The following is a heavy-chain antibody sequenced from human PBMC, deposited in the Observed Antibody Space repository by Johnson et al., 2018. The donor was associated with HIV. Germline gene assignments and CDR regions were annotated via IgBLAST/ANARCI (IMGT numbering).Heavy chain of an antibody. V-gene: IGHV3-9*01. CDR2: ISWNSGSI. CDR1: GFTFDDYA. J-gene: IGHJ3*02. D-gene: IGHD3-10*01. Sequence: VQLVESGGGLVQPGGSLRLSCAASGFTFDDYAMHWVRQAPGKGLEWVSGISWNSGSIGYADSVKGRFTISRDNAKNSLYLQMNSLRAEDTALYYCARAGRFGELLYWYAFDIWGQGTMVTVSS. CDR3: ARAGRFGELLYWYAFDI.